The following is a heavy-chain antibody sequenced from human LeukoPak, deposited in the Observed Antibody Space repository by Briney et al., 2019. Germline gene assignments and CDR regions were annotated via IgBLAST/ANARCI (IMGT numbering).Heavy chain of an antibody. D-gene: IGHD3-10*01. J-gene: IGHJ5*02. CDR1: GGSINSYY. CDR3: ARDGFGLWFDP. V-gene: IGHV4-59*12. CDR2: IYFSGST. Sequence: SETLSLTCTVSGGSINSYYWSWIRQPPGKGLEWIGYIYFSGSTNYNPSLKSRVTISVDTSKNQFSLKLRSVTAADTAVYYCARDGFGLWFDPWGQGTLVTVSS.